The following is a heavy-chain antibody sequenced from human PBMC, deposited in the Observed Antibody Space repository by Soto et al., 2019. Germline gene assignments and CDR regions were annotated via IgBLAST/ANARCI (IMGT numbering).Heavy chain of an antibody. Sequence: GGSLRLSCSASGFTFSSYAMHWVRQAPGKGLEYVSAISSNGGSTYYADSVKGRFTISRDNSKNTLYLQMSSLRAEDTAVYYCVKELFRDYSGSPSAYWGQGTLVTVSS. D-gene: IGHD1-26*01. V-gene: IGHV3-64D*08. CDR1: GFTFSSYA. CDR2: ISSNGGST. J-gene: IGHJ4*02. CDR3: VKELFRDYSGSPSAY.